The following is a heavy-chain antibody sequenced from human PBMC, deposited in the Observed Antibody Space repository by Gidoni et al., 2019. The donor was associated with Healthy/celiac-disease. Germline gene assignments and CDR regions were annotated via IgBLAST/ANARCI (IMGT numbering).Heavy chain of an antibody. CDR3: ARDEVLLWFGELFGQSWYYGMDV. CDR1: VFTFSSYS. CDR2: ISSSSSYI. Sequence: EVQLVESGGGLVKPGGSLRLSCAASVFTFSSYSMNWVREAPGKGLEWVSSISSSSSYIYYADSVKGRLTISRDNAKNSLYLQMNSLRAEDTAVYYCARDEVLLWFGELFGQSWYYGMDVWGQGTTVTVSS. V-gene: IGHV3-21*01. D-gene: IGHD3-10*01. J-gene: IGHJ6*02.